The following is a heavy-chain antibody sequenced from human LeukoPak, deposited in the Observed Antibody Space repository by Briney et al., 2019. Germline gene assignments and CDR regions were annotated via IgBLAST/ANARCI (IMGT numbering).Heavy chain of an antibody. J-gene: IGHJ6*02. CDR3: ARRGVTISGVLVYHYSGLDV. CDR2: IKEDGSEK. V-gene: IGHV3-7*01. Sequence: GGSLRLSCAASGFTFSSYAMSWVRQAPGKGLEWVASIKEDGSEKHYVDSVNGRFTISRDNAKNSLYLQMSSLRADDTAVYYCARRGVTISGVLVYHYSGLDVWGQGTTVTVSS. CDR1: GFTFSSYA. D-gene: IGHD3-3*01.